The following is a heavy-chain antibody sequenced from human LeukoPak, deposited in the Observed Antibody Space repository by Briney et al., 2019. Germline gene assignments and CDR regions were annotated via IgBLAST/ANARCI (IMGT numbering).Heavy chain of an antibody. V-gene: IGHV3-23*01. D-gene: IGHD6-19*01. CDR2: ISGSGGST. Sequence: GGSLRLSCAASGFTFSSYAMSWVRQAPGKGLEWVSAISGSGGSTYYADSVKGRFTISRDNSKNTLYLQMNGLRAEDTAVYYCAKDGASVAGFYYYYGMDVWGQGTTVTVSS. CDR1: GFTFSSYA. CDR3: AKDGASVAGFYYYYGMDV. J-gene: IGHJ6*02.